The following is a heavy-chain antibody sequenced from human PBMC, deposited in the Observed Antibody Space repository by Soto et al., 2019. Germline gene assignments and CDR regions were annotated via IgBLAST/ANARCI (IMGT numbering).Heavy chain of an antibody. CDR3: ARDTESNRYND. Sequence: ASVKVSCKPSGYTFSTSGISWVRQAPGQGLEWVGWIRPDNGNTKSAQRLQGRVTLTTDTSASTAYMELRSLTSDDTAMYYCARDTESNRYNDWGQGTLVTVSS. V-gene: IGHV1-18*01. J-gene: IGHJ1*01. CDR2: IRPDNGNT. D-gene: IGHD1-20*01. CDR1: GYTFSTSG.